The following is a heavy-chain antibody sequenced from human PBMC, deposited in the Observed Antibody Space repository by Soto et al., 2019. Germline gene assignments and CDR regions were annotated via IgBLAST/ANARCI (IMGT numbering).Heavy chain of an antibody. V-gene: IGHV1-18*04. CDR1: GYTFTGYY. J-gene: IGHJ5*02. Sequence: ASVKVSCKASGYTFTGYYMHWVRQAPGQGLEWMGWISAYNGNTNYAQKLQGRVTMTTDTSTSTAYMELRSLRSDDTAVYYCARDPGNNWFDPWGQGTLVTVSS. CDR2: ISAYNGNT. CDR3: ARDPGNNWFDP. D-gene: IGHD1-1*01.